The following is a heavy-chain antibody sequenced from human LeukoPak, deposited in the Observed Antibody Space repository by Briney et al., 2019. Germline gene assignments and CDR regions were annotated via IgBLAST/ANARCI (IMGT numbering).Heavy chain of an antibody. CDR3: ARDDYGGNSLGI. Sequence: ASVKVSCKASGYTFTSYYMHWVRQAPGQRLEWMGIINPSGGRTSYAQKFQGRVTMTRDTYTSTVYMELSSLRSEDTAVYYCARDDYGGNSLGIWGQGTMVTVSS. D-gene: IGHD4-23*01. V-gene: IGHV1-46*03. CDR1: GYTFTSYY. J-gene: IGHJ3*02. CDR2: INPSGGRT.